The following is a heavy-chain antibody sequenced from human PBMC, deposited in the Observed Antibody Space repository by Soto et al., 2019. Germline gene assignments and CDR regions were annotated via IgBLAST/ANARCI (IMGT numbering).Heavy chain of an antibody. CDR1: GFTFSNAW. CDR2: IYSGGST. CDR3: ARDSDGIAVANGWFDP. V-gene: IGHV3-66*01. Sequence: PGGSLRLSCAASGFTFSNAWINWVRQAPGKGLEWVSVIYSGGSTYYADSVKGRFTISRDNSKNSLYLQMNSLRAEDTAVYYCARDSDGIAVANGWFDPWGQGTLVTVSS. D-gene: IGHD6-19*01. J-gene: IGHJ5*02.